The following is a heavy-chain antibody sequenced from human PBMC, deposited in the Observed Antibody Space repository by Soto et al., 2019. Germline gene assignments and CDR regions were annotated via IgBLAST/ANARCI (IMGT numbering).Heavy chain of an antibody. Sequence: SETLSLTCTVSGGSISSSSYYWGWIRQPPGKGLEWIGTIYYTGSIYYNPSLKSRVTMSVDTSKNQFSLKLSSVTAADTAVYDGARRLYDILILDDWGQGTLVTVSS. J-gene: IGHJ4*02. CDR3: ARRLYDILILDD. CDR1: GGSISSSSYY. CDR2: IYYTGSI. D-gene: IGHD3-9*01. V-gene: IGHV4-39*01.